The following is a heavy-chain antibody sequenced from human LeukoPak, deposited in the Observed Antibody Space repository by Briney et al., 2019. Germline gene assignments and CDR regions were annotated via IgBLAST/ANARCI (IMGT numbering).Heavy chain of an antibody. Sequence: ASVKVSCKASTYTFTGYYISWVRQAPGQGLEWMGWMNPNSGGTSFAQKFQGRVTMARDTSISTAYMELSRLRSDDTAVYYCARRHIDCSTTTCYVDYWGQGTLVTVSS. CDR1: TYTFTGYY. D-gene: IGHD2-2*01. CDR2: MNPNSGGT. V-gene: IGHV1-2*02. J-gene: IGHJ4*02. CDR3: ARRHIDCSTTTCYVDY.